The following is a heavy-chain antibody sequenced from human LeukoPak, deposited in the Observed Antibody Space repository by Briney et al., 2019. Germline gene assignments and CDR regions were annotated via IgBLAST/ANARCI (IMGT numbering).Heavy chain of an antibody. CDR2: INHSGST. CDR1: GGSFSGYY. Sequence: SETLSLTCAVYGGSFSGYYWSWIRQPPGKGLEWIGEINHSGSTNYNPSLKSRVTISVDTSKNQFSLKLSSVTAADTAVYYCARAKVTTVTTGSPFDYWGQGTLVTVSS. J-gene: IGHJ4*02. D-gene: IGHD4-17*01. CDR3: ARAKVTTVTTGSPFDY. V-gene: IGHV4-34*01.